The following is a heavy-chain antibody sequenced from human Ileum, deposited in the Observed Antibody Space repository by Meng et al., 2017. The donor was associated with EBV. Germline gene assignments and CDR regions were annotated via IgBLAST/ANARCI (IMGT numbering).Heavy chain of an antibody. D-gene: IGHD3-22*01. CDR3: ASGHFYDGCFYYPFDY. Sequence: HVQLQQTGPGLGKPSQNPSPTCDISGERVSSNIASWNWIRQSPSRGLEWLGRTYYRSRWYNDYAVSVKGRITINSDTSKNRFSLQLNSVTPEDTAVYYCASGHFYDGCFYYPFDYWGQGTLVTVSS. J-gene: IGHJ4*02. V-gene: IGHV6-1*01. CDR1: GERVSSNIAS. CDR2: TYYRSRWYN.